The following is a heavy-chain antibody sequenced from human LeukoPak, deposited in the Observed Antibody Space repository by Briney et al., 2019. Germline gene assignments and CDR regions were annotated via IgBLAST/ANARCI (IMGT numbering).Heavy chain of an antibody. D-gene: IGHD3-22*01. Sequence: GGSLRLSCVASGFSFSGYTMSWVRQAPGKGLEWISAVSASGDKTYYADSVKGRFTVSRDNSKDTLYLHMNSLRAEDTALYYCARDIHDSSGYYYDHWGQGTLVTVSS. CDR1: GFSFSGYT. V-gene: IGHV3-23*01. J-gene: IGHJ4*02. CDR3: ARDIHDSSGYYYDH. CDR2: VSASGDKT.